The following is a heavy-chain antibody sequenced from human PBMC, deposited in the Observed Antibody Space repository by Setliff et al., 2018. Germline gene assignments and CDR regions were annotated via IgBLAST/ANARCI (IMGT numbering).Heavy chain of an antibody. CDR1: GYTFSNYD. D-gene: IGHD4-4*01. CDR2: MNPNSGNT. J-gene: IGHJ3*02. CDR3: ARGLRQDRSNSDVFDI. Sequence: ASVKVSCKASGYTFSNYDINWVRQGTGRGLEWMGWMNPNSGNTGYAQKFQGRVTMTRNTSISTVYMELTSLRYEDMAVYYCARGLRQDRSNSDVFDIWGQGTVVTVSS. V-gene: IGHV1-8*02.